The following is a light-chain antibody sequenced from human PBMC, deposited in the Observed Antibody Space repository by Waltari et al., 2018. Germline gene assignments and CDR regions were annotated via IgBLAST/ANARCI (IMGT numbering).Light chain of an antibody. V-gene: IGKV1-5*03. CDR3: RQYDSFPLT. CDR2: KAT. CDR1: QRISNW. J-gene: IGKJ4*01. Sequence: DIQMTQSPSTLSASVGDRVTITCRASQRISNWLAWDQQKPGKAPKLLIYKATKLENGVPSSFGGSGSGTEFTLAISSLQPDDFAAYCCRQYDSFPLTFGGGTNVEV.